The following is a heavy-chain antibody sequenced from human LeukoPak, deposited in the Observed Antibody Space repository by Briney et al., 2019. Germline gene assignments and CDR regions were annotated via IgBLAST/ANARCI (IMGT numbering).Heavy chain of an antibody. CDR2: IRSDGRST. Sequence: GGSLSLSCAASGFMFNNYWWHWVRQAPGKGLEWVSRIRSDGRSTSYADSVKGRFTISRDNAKSMLYLQMNTVRAEDSALYYCARVISDLLDFDFDYWGQGTLVTVSS. CDR1: GFMFNNYW. D-gene: IGHD3-16*01. V-gene: IGHV3-74*01. J-gene: IGHJ4*02. CDR3: ARVISDLLDFDFDY.